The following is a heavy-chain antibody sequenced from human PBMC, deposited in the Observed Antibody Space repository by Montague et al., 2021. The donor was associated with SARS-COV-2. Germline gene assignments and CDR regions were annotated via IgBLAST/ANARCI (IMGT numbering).Heavy chain of an antibody. CDR3: ARGSGWMGNAFDI. CDR1: GGSISSYY. D-gene: IGHD6-19*01. Sequence: SETLSLTCTVSGGSISSYYWSWIRQPPGKGLEWIGYIYYSGSTNYNPSXKSRVTISADTSKNQFSLKLSSVTAADTAVYYCARGSGWMGNAFDIWGQGTMVTVSS. V-gene: IGHV4-59*01. CDR2: IYYSGST. J-gene: IGHJ3*02.